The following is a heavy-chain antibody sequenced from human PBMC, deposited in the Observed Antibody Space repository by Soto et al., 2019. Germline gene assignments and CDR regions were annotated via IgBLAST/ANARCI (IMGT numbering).Heavy chain of an antibody. D-gene: IGHD5-18*01. CDR1: GFTFDDYA. V-gene: IGHV3-9*01. CDR2: ISWNSGSV. CDR3: AKDIGGYSSNFDL. J-gene: IGHJ2*01. Sequence: PGGSLRLSCAASGFTFDDYAMHWVRQAPGKGLEWVSGISWNSGSVDYADSVKGRFAISRDNAKNSLYLQMNSLRAEDTALYYCAKDIGGYSSNFDLWGRGTLVTVSS.